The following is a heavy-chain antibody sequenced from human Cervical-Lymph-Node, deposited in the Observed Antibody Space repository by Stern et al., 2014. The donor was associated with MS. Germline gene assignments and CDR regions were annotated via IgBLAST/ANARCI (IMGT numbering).Heavy chain of an antibody. J-gene: IGHJ6*02. CDR3: AKDLGRGVVVVPLYGLDV. CDR2: ISDSGVYT. D-gene: IGHD2-2*01. CDR1: GFTFSTYA. V-gene: IGHV3-23*04. Sequence: EVQLEEYGGGLVQPGGSLRISWAASGFTFSTYAFSWVRQAPGKGMEWVSSISDSGVYTYYADSVKGRFTISRDNSKSMLYLEMQSLRAEDTAVYHCAKDLGRGVVVVPLYGLDVWGQGTTVTVSS.